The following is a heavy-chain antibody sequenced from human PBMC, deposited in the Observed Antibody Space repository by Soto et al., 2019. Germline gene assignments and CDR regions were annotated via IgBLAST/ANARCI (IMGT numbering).Heavy chain of an antibody. D-gene: IGHD3-16*02. Sequence: GALRLSCAASGFTFSSYSMNWVRQAPGKGLEWVSYISSSSSTIYYADSVKGRFTISRDNAKNSLYLQMNSLRDEDTAVYYCARDIGEIRDYYYGMDVWGQGTTVTVSS. CDR2: ISSSSSTI. J-gene: IGHJ6*02. CDR1: GFTFSSYS. CDR3: ARDIGEIRDYYYGMDV. V-gene: IGHV3-48*02.